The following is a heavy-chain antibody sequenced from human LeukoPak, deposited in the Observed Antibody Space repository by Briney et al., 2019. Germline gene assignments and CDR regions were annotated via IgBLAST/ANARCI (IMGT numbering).Heavy chain of an antibody. CDR2: ISAYNGNT. D-gene: IGHD3-10*01. CDR1: GYTFTSYG. CDR3: ALQGGDARLTKLRGVIIHSFHY. J-gene: IGHJ4*02. Sequence: ASVKVPCKASGYTFTSYGISWVRQAPGQGLEWMGWISAYNGNTNYAQKLQGRVTMTTDTSTSTAYMELRSLRSDDTAVYYCALQGGDARLTKLRGVIIHSFHYWGQGTLVTVSS. V-gene: IGHV1-18*01.